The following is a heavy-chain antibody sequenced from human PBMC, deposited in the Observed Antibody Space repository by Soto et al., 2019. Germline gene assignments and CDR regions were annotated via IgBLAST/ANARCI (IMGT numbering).Heavy chain of an antibody. CDR1: GFNFSSYG. J-gene: IGHJ6*02. V-gene: IGHV3-30*18. Sequence: QVQLVESGGGVVQPGRSLRLSCAASGFNFSSYGMHWVRQAPGKGLEWVAVISYDGSNKYYADSVKGRFTISRDNSKNTLYLQMNSLRAEDTAVYYCAKGYDPRTFYYYYGMDVWGQGTTVTVSS. CDR3: AKGYDPRTFYYYYGMDV. D-gene: IGHD1-1*01. CDR2: ISYDGSNK.